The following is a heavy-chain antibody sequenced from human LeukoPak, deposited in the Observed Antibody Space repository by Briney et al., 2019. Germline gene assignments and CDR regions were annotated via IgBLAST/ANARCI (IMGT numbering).Heavy chain of an antibody. V-gene: IGHV3-7*01. CDR3: VRNGGSLDY. D-gene: IGHD2-15*01. CDR1: GFSFSNHW. Sequence: PGGSLRLSCAASGFSFSNHWMSWVRQAPGKGLEWVASINLDGTDKYYVDAVKGRFTISRDNGKNSLFLEMNSLRATDTAVYYCVRNGGSLDYWGQGTLVTVSS. CDR2: INLDGTDK. J-gene: IGHJ4*02.